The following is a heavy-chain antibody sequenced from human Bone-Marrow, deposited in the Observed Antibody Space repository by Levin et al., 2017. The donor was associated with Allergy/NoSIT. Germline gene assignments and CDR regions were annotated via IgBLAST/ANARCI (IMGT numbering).Heavy chain of an antibody. CDR3: ARTLIVSTPRFDS. CDR1: GFSLSSSGMS. J-gene: IGHJ4*02. D-gene: IGHD5/OR15-5a*01. CDR2: IDWDDDK. Sequence: VSGPTLVKPTQTLTLTCTFSGFSLSSSGMSVSWIRQPPGKALEFVARIDWDDDKYYSESLLTRLTISKDTSEDQVVLRMTNMEPSDTATYFCARTLIVSTPRFDSWGQGILVTVSS. V-gene: IGHV2-70*11.